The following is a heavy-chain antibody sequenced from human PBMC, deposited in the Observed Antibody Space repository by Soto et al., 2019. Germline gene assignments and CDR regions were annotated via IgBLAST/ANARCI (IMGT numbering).Heavy chain of an antibody. CDR1: GFTFSSYA. D-gene: IGHD6-19*01. CDR2: ISGSGGST. Sequence: GSLRLSCAASGFTFSSYAMSWVRQAPGKGLEWVSAISGSGGSTYYADSVKGRFTISRDNSKNTLYLQMNSLRAEDTAVYYCARRPGIAVAGENFGPWGQGTLVTVSS. J-gene: IGHJ5*02. CDR3: ARRPGIAVAGENFGP. V-gene: IGHV3-23*01.